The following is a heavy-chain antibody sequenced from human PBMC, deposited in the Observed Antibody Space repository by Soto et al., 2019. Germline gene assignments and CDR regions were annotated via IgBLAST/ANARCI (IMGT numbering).Heavy chain of an antibody. CDR1: GFTFSSSA. V-gene: IGHV3-30-3*01. J-gene: IGHJ4*02. CDR2: ISYDGSNK. CDR3: ARDKRRGVAAAATVIDY. D-gene: IGHD6-25*01. Sequence: PGGSLRLSCAASGFTFSSSAMHWVRQAPGKGLEWVAVISYDGSNKYYAVSVEGRFTISRDNSKNTLYLQMNSLRAEDTAMYYCARDKRRGVAAAATVIDYWGQGTLVTVSS.